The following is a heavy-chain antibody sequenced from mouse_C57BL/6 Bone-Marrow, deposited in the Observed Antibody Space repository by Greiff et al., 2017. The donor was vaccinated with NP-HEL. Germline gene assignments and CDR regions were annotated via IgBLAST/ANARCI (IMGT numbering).Heavy chain of an antibody. CDR2: FYPGDGDT. CDR1: GYAFSSYW. J-gene: IGHJ4*01. D-gene: IGHD1-1*01. Sequence: VQLQGSGAELVKPGASGKISCKASGYAFSSYWMNWVKERPGKGLEWIGQFYPGDGDTKYNGKFKGKATLTADKSSSTAYMQVSSLTSEDSAVYFCARGDYGSSRFGYAMDYWGQGTSVTVSS. V-gene: IGHV1-80*01. CDR3: ARGDYGSSRFGYAMDY.